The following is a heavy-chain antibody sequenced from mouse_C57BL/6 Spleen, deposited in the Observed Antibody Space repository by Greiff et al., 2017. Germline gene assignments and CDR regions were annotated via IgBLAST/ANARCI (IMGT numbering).Heavy chain of an antibody. CDR2: ISSGGSTI. CDR1: GFTFSDSG. V-gene: IGHV5-17*01. Sequence: EVKLMESGGGLVQPGGSLKLSCAASGFTFSDSGMHWVRQAPEKGLEWVAYISSGGSTIYYADTVKGRVTISRDNAKTTLFLQMTSLRSEDTAMYYCANIVIATVGAPFEGWGTGTTVT. J-gene: IGHJ1*03. D-gene: IGHD1-1*01. CDR3: ANIVIATVGAPFEG.